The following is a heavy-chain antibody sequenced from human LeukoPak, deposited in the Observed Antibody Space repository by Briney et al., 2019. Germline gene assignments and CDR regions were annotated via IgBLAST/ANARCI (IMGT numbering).Heavy chain of an antibody. CDR2: INPNSGGT. CDR3: ARGDIVGAIVFDY. V-gene: IGHV1-2*06. J-gene: IGHJ4*02. D-gene: IGHD1-26*01. Sequence: ASVKVSCKASGYTFTGYYMHWVQQAPGQGLEWMGRINPNSGGTNYAQKFQGRVTMTRDTSISTAHMELSRLRSDDTAVYYCARGDIVGAIVFDYWGQGTLVTVSS. CDR1: GYTFTGYY.